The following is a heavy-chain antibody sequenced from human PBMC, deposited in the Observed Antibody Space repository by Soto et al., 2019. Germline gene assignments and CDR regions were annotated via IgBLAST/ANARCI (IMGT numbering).Heavy chain of an antibody. D-gene: IGHD5-18*01. J-gene: IGHJ4*02. Sequence: PGGSLRLSCAASGFTFSSYGMHWVRQAPGKGLEWVAVISYDGSNKYYADSVKGRFTISRDNSKNTLYLQMNSLRAEDTAVYYCAKERGGYSYGYGDYWGQGTLVTVSS. CDR3: AKERGGYSYGYGDY. CDR1: GFTFSSYG. V-gene: IGHV3-30*18. CDR2: ISYDGSNK.